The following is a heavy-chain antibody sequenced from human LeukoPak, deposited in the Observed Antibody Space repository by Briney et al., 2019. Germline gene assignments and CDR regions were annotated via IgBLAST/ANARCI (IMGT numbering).Heavy chain of an antibody. CDR1: GFNFSNFG. D-gene: IGHD3-16*02. Sequence: GGSLTLSCAASGFNFSNFGMGWVRQAPGQGLEWVAVISYDGSNKYYADSVKGRFTISRDNSTNSLYLQMNSRRAEDTAVYYCAKASVYVYYGMDVWGQGTTVTVSS. CDR2: ISYDGSNK. J-gene: IGHJ6*02. CDR3: AKASVYVYYGMDV. V-gene: IGHV3-30*18.